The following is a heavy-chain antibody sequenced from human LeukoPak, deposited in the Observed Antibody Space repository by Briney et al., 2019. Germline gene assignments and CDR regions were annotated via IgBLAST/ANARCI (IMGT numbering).Heavy chain of an antibody. CDR1: GDTFTGYY. V-gene: IGHV1-2*02. J-gene: IGHJ4*02. D-gene: IGHD3-3*01. Sequence: GASVKVSCKASGDTFTGYYMHWVRQAPGQGLEWMGWINPNSGGTNYAQKFQGRVTMTRDTSISTAYMELSRLRSDDTAVYYCASAVEWLLYYFDYWGQGTLVTVSS. CDR2: INPNSGGT. CDR3: ASAVEWLLYYFDY.